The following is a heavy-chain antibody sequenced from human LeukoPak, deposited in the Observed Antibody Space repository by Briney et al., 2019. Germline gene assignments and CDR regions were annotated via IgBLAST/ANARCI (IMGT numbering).Heavy chain of an antibody. CDR1: GFTFSDYY. D-gene: IGHD4-17*01. V-gene: IGHV3-11*06. CDR3: AMRNGDYYRSFDY. Sequence: GGSLRLSCAASGFTFSDYYMSWIRQAPGKGLEWVSYISSTSSYINYADSVRGRFTISRDNAENSLYLQMNSLRAEDTAVYYCAMRNGDYYRSFDYWGQGTLVTVSS. CDR2: ISSTSSYI. J-gene: IGHJ4*02.